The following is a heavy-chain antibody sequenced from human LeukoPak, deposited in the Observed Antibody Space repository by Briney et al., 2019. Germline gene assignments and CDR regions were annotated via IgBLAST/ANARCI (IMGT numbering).Heavy chain of an antibody. D-gene: IGHD4-11*01. V-gene: IGHV3-7*01. CDR1: GFTFSSYW. J-gene: IGHJ6*03. CDR3: ARGGGMTTRYYYYYMDV. Sequence: PGGSLRLSCAASGFTFSSYWMSWVRQAPGKGLERVANIKQDGSEKYYVDSVKGRFTISRDNAKNSLYLQMNSLRAEDTAVYYCARGGGMTTRYYYYYMDVWGKGTTVTVSS. CDR2: IKQDGSEK.